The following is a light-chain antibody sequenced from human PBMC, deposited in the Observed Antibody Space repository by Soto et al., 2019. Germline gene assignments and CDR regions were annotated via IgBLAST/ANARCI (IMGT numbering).Light chain of an antibody. CDR3: CSYAGGTSVI. Sequence: QSVLTQPASVSGSPGQSLTISCTGTSSDVGRYSLVSWYQQHPGKAPKLIIYEDVERPSGVSYRFSGSKSGNTASLTISGLQTEDEADYHCCSYAGGTSVIFGGGTKVTVL. V-gene: IGLV2-23*01. J-gene: IGLJ2*01. CDR1: SSDVGRYSL. CDR2: EDV.